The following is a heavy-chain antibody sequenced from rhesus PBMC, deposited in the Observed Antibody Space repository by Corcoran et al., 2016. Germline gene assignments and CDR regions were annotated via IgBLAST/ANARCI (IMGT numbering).Heavy chain of an antibody. J-gene: IGHJ4*01. CDR2: ISCTTGTP. V-gene: IGHV4-173*01. CDR3: ARGDSGNYLGDFEF. Sequence: QLQLQESGPGLVKASDTLSLSFAVSGASIRDHSLSWLLHSPVKGLECISPISCTTGTPDYNPSLKSRVTMSTDTSKNRFSLLVTSVTAADTAVYFCARGDSGNYLGDFEFWGQGVLVTVSS. CDR1: GASIRDHS. D-gene: IGHD1-44*01.